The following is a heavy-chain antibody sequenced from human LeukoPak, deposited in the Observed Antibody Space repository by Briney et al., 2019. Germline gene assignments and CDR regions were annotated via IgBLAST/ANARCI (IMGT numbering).Heavy chain of an antibody. Sequence: PSETLSLTCTVSGGSFSSGSYYWSWIRQPPGKGLEWIGYIYYSGSTNYNPSLKSRVTISVDTSKNQFSLKLSSVTAADTAVYYCARNYGDDAFDIWGQGTMVTVSS. D-gene: IGHD1-7*01. CDR1: GGSFSSGSYY. J-gene: IGHJ3*02. CDR3: ARNYGDDAFDI. V-gene: IGHV4-61*01. CDR2: IYYSGST.